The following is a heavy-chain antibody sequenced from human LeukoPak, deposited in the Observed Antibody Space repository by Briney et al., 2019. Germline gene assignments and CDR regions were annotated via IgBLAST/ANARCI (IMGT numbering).Heavy chain of an antibody. J-gene: IGHJ4*02. CDR2: IYSGGST. CDR3: ARVVAAAGTVI. D-gene: IGHD6-13*01. V-gene: IGHV3-66*01. Sequence: PGGSLRLSCAASEFTHSSNYMSWVRQAPGQGLEWVSVIYSGGSTYYADSVKGRFTISRDNSKNTLYLQMDSLRAEDTAVYYCARVVAAAGTVIWGQGTLVTVSS. CDR1: EFTHSSNY.